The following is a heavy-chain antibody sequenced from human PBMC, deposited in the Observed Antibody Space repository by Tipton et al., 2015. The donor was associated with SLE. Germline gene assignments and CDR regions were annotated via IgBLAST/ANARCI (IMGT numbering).Heavy chain of an antibody. D-gene: IGHD2-2*02. V-gene: IGHV4-34*01. CDR3: ARPRRARDYTTSAAYYLDF. Sequence: GLVKPSETLSLTCAVYGGSFSGYSWTWIRQAPRKGLEWIGDINHSGITNYNPSLKSRVTISLDTSKSQFSLRVNSVTAADTAVYYCARPRRARDYTTSAAYYLDFWGQGTLVTVSS. CDR1: GGSFSGYS. J-gene: IGHJ4*02. CDR2: INHSGIT.